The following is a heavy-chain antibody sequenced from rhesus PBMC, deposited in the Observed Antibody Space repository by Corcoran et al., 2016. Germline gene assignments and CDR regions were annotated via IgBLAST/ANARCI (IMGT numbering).Heavy chain of an antibody. V-gene: IGHV4-165*02. CDR2: IVGSSGST. CDR3: ARKASRGGGTTLDFEF. J-gene: IGHJ1*01. D-gene: IGHD1-14*01. CDR1: GGPISGYY. Sequence: QVQLQESGPGLVKPSETLSPTCAVPGGPISGYYRNWLRPPPGPGLEGIGYIVGSSGSTYYNPSLKSRVTISTDTSKNQFSLKLSSVTAADTAVYYCARKASRGGGTTLDFEFWGQGALVTVSS.